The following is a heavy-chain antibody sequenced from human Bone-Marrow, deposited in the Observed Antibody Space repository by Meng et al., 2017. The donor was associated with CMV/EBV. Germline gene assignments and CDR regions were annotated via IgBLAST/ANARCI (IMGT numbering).Heavy chain of an antibody. CDR1: GFTVSSNY. D-gene: IGHD2-2*01. Sequence: GGSLRLSCAASGFTVSSNYMSWVRQAPGKGLEWVSVIYSGGSTYYADSVKGRFTISGDNSKNTLYLQMNSLRAEDTAVYYCARVIVVVPAALYYFDYWGQGTLVTVSS. CDR2: IYSGGST. J-gene: IGHJ4*02. CDR3: ARVIVVVPAALYYFDY. V-gene: IGHV3-66*02.